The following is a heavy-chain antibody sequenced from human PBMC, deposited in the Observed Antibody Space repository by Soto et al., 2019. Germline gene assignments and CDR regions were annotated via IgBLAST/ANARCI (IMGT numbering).Heavy chain of an antibody. J-gene: IGHJ4*02. CDR3: ARGRGIAAAGAFDY. V-gene: IGHV3-66*01. CDR2: IYSGGST. D-gene: IGHD6-13*01. CDR1: GFTVSSNY. Sequence: GGSLRLSCAASGFTVSSNYMSWVRQAPGKGLEWVSVIYSGGSTYYADSVKGRFTISRDNSKNTLYLQMNSLRAEDTAVYYCARGRGIAAAGAFDYWGQGTLVTVSS.